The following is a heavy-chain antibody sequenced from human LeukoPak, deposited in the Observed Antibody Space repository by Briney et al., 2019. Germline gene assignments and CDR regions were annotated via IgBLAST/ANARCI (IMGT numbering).Heavy chain of an antibody. D-gene: IGHD3-22*01. CDR1: GGSISSDGYY. J-gene: IGHJ4*02. CDR2: IYYSGST. CDR3: ARNFITTDKKYLDY. Sequence: SETLSLTCTVSGGSISSDGYYWSWIRQHPGKGLEWIGYIYYSGSTYYNPSLKSRVTILVDTSKNQVSLKLSSVTAADTAVYYCARNFITTDKKYLDYWGQGTLVTVSS. V-gene: IGHV4-31*03.